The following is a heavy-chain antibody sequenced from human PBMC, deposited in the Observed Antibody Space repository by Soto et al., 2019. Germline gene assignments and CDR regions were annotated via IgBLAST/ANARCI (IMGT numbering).Heavy chain of an antibody. CDR2: ISSSSSYI. V-gene: IGHV3-21*01. D-gene: IGHD6-13*01. Sequence: SWVRQAPGKGLEWVSSISSSSSYIYYADSVKGRFTISRDNAKNSLYLQMNSLRAEDTAVYYCAREEGVAAAGYGMDVWGQGTTVTVSS. CDR3: AREEGVAAAGYGMDV. J-gene: IGHJ6*02.